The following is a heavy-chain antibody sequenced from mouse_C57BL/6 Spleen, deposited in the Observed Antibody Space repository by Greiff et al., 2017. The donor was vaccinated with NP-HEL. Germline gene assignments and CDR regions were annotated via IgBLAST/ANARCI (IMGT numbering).Heavy chain of an antibody. CDR3: ARSDYYGSSYDYAMDY. D-gene: IGHD1-1*01. Sequence: VQLQQSGPELVKPGASVKIPCKASGYTFTDYNMDWVKQSHGKSLEWIGDINPNNGGTIYNQKFKGKATLTVDKSSSTAYMELRSLTSEDTAVYYCARSDYYGSSYDYAMDYWGQGTSVTVSS. J-gene: IGHJ4*01. CDR2: INPNNGGT. V-gene: IGHV1-18*01. CDR1: GYTFTDYN.